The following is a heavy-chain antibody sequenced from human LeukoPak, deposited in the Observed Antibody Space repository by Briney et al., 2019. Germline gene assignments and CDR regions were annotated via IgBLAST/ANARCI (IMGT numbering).Heavy chain of an antibody. Sequence: SETLSLTCTVSGYSISSGYYWGWIRQPPGKGLEWIGSIYHSGSTYYNPSLKSRVTISVDTSKNQFSLKLSSVTAADTAVYYCARGPSDEYSSFYFDYWGQGTLVTVSS. CDR3: ARGPSDEYSSFYFDY. CDR1: GYSISSGYY. V-gene: IGHV4-38-2*02. D-gene: IGHD6-6*01. CDR2: IYHSGST. J-gene: IGHJ4*02.